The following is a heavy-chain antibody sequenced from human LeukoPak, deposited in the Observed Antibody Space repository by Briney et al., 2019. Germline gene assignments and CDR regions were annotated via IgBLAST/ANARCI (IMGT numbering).Heavy chain of an antibody. D-gene: IGHD3-22*01. CDR1: GGSISSYY. V-gene: IGHV4-59*01. CDR3: ARDASTYYYDSSGSIGGTNWFGP. CDR2: IYYSGST. Sequence: SETLSLTCTVSGGSISSYYWSWIRQPPAKGLEWIGYIYYSGSTNYNPSLKSRVTISVDTSKNQFSLKLSSVTAANTAVYYCARDASTYYYDSSGSIGGTNWFGPRGQGTLVTVSS. J-gene: IGHJ5*02.